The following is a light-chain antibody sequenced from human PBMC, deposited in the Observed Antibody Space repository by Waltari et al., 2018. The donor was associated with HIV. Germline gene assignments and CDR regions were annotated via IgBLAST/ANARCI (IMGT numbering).Light chain of an antibody. Sequence: QSARTQPPPASGSPGRSVPIPGPEPTSDLGGLNYFTGYQQHPGKAPKLMIYEVSKRPSGVPDRFSGSKSGNTASLTVSGLQAEDEADYYCSSYAGSNNLLFGGGTKLTVL. J-gene: IGLJ2*01. CDR1: TSDLGGLNY. CDR3: SSYAGSNNLL. CDR2: EVS. V-gene: IGLV2-8*01.